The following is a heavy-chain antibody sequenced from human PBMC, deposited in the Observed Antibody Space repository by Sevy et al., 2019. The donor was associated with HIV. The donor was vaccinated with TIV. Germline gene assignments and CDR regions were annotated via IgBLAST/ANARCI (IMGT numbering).Heavy chain of an antibody. D-gene: IGHD3-22*01. CDR3: AKGDRSFYSLDV. CDR1: GFTFSPYA. Sequence: GGSLRLSCAASGFTFSPYAMSWVRQAPGKGLEWVSAISGSGGSTYNADSVEGRFTISRDNSKNTLYLEMNSLRVEDTAVYYCAKGDRSFYSLDVWGQGTTVTVSS. J-gene: IGHJ6*02. V-gene: IGHV3-23*01. CDR2: ISGSGGST.